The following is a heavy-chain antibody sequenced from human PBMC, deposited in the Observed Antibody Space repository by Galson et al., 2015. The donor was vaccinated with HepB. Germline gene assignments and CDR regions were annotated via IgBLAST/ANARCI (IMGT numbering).Heavy chain of an antibody. V-gene: IGHV1-2*02. D-gene: IGHD2-15*01. Sequence: SVTVSCKASGSTFTGYYMHWVRQAPGQGLEWMGWINPNSGGTNYAQKFQGRVTMTRDTSISTAYMELSRLRSDDTAVYYCARGYCSGGSCYFWFDPWGQGTLVTVSS. CDR1: GSTFTGYY. CDR2: INPNSGGT. CDR3: ARGYCSGGSCYFWFDP. J-gene: IGHJ5*02.